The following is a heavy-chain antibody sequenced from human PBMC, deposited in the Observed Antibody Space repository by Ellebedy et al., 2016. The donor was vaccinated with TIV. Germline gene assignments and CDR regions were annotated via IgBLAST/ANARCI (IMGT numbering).Heavy chain of an antibody. CDR1: GFIVSYTY. V-gene: IGHV3-53*01. Sequence: GGSLRLSCAASGFIVSYTYMSWVRQAPGKGLEWVSLIDTGGDTYYADSVKGRFTISRDRSKNTVYLQINSLRAEDTAVYYCARRITGTYGDDALDIWGQGTMVTVS. CDR3: ARRITGTYGDDALDI. J-gene: IGHJ3*02. CDR2: IDTGGDT. D-gene: IGHD1-20*01.